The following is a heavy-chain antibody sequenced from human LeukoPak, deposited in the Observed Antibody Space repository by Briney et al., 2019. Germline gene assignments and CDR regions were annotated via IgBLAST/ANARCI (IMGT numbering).Heavy chain of an antibody. CDR1: GFTFSDYY. CDR3: ARVDYDSSVAAFDI. V-gene: IGHV3-11*04. CDR2: ISSSGSTI. D-gene: IGHD3-22*01. Sequence: GGSLRLSCAASGFTFSDYYMSWIRQAPGKGLEWVAYISSSGSTIYYADSVKGRFTIYSDNAKTSLYLQMNSLRAEDTAVYYCARVDYDSSVAAFDIWGQGTMVTVSS. J-gene: IGHJ3*02.